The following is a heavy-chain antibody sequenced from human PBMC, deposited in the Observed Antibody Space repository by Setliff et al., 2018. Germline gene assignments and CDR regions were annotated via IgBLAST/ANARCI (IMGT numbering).Heavy chain of an antibody. CDR2: FDPEDDEI. CDR3: ATAADFNYYDSSDSGTHYYYYYMDV. Sequence: ASVKVSCKASGGTFSSYAISWVRQAPGKGLEWMGGFDPEDDEIIYAQKFLGRVTMTEDTSTDTAYMELSSLRSEDTAVYYCATAADFNYYDSSDSGTHYYYYYMDVWGKGTTVTVSS. CDR1: GGTFSSYA. V-gene: IGHV1-24*01. D-gene: IGHD3-22*01. J-gene: IGHJ6*03.